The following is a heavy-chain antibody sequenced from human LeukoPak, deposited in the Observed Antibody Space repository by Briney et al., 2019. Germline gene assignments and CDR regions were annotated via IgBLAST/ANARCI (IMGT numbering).Heavy chain of an antibody. Sequence: GASVKVSCKASGYTFTSYGISWVRQAPGQGLEWMGWISAYNGNTNYAQKLQGRVTMTTDTSTSTAYKELRSLRSDDTAVYYCARAKVTVVVAATDWFDPWGQGTLVTVSS. CDR2: ISAYNGNT. V-gene: IGHV1-18*01. J-gene: IGHJ5*02. CDR3: ARAKVTVVVAATDWFDP. D-gene: IGHD2-15*01. CDR1: GYTFTSYG.